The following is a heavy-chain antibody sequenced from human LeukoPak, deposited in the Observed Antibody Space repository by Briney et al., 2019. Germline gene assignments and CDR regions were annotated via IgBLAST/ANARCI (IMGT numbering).Heavy chain of an antibody. CDR1: GFTFSNYW. V-gene: IGHV3-74*01. Sequence: GGSLRLSCAASGFTFSNYWMHWVRQAPGKGLVRVSRISSDGSSTNYADSVKGRFTISRDNAKNTLYLQMNSLRAEDTAVYYCAKGGIVGTTQPYFDYWGQGTLVTVSS. D-gene: IGHD1-26*01. J-gene: IGHJ4*02. CDR2: ISSDGSST. CDR3: AKGGIVGTTQPYFDY.